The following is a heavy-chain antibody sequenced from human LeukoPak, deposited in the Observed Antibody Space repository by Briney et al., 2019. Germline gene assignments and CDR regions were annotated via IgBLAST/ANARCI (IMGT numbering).Heavy chain of an antibody. Sequence: SETLSLTCTVSGDSIGSYYWSWIRQPAGKGLEWIGRIRASGSTNYNPSLKSRVTISVDTSKNQFSLKLSSVTAADTAVYYCARLPRSWYNWFDPWGQGTLVTVSS. D-gene: IGHD6-13*01. CDR2: IRASGST. CDR3: ARLPRSWYNWFDP. CDR1: GDSIGSYY. J-gene: IGHJ5*02. V-gene: IGHV4-4*07.